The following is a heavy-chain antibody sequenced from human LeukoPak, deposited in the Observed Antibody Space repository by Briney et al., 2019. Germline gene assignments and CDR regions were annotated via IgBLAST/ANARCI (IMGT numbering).Heavy chain of an antibody. V-gene: IGHV4-59*11. J-gene: IGHJ4*02. CDR2: ICDSGST. CDR3: AREDDSSGYSFFDY. CDR1: GGSISSHC. Sequence: SETLSLTCTVSGGSISSHCWSWIRQPPGKGLEWIGYICDSGSTNYTPSLKSRVTISVDTSKNQFSLKLSSVTAADTALYYCAREDDSSGYSFFDYWGQGTLLTVPS. D-gene: IGHD3-22*01.